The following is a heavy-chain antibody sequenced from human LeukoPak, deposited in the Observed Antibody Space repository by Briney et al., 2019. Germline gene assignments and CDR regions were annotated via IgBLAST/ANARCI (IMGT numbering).Heavy chain of an antibody. CDR3: ARRSPYSSSWYFDY. V-gene: IGHV4-59*08. CDR1: GGSISSYY. J-gene: IGHJ4*02. D-gene: IGHD6-13*01. Sequence: SETLSLTCTVSGGSISSYYWSWIRQPPGKGLEWIGYIYYSGSTNYNPSLKSRVTISVDTSKNQFSLKLSSVTAADTAVYYCARRSPYSSSWYFDYWGQGTLVTVSS. CDR2: IYYSGST.